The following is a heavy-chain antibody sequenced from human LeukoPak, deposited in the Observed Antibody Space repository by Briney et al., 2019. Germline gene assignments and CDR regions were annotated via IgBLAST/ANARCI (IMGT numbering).Heavy chain of an antibody. J-gene: IGHJ6*03. D-gene: IGHD3-16*01. Sequence: GGSLRLSCAASGFTFSSYAMSWVRQAPGKGLEWVSAISGSGGSTYYADSVKGRFTISRDNSKNTLYLQMNSLRAEDTAVYYCAKWGLDYYYYYHMDVWGKGTTVTVSS. V-gene: IGHV3-23*01. CDR1: GFTFSSYA. CDR2: ISGSGGST. CDR3: AKWGLDYYYYYHMDV.